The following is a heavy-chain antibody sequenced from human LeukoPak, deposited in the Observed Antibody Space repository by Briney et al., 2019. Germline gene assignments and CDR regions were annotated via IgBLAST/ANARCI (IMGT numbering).Heavy chain of an antibody. Sequence: PSETLSLTCTVSGDSFSSYYWSWIRQPPGKGLEWIGYINYSGSTNYNPSLKSRVTISGDTSKNQFSLKLSSVTAADTAVYYCASSPPGTEYFHHWGQGTLVTVSS. CDR2: INYSGST. V-gene: IGHV4-59*08. CDR3: ASSPPGTEYFHH. CDR1: GDSFSSYY. J-gene: IGHJ1*01.